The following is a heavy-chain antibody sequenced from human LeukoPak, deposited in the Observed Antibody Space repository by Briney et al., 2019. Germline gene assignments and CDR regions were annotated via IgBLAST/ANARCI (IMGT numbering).Heavy chain of an antibody. J-gene: IGHJ4*02. CDR3: TTDLGLFSSGVDY. CDR1: GFTLRNAW. V-gene: IGHV3-15*01. CDR2: IKSKTDDGTP. D-gene: IGHD3-22*01. Sequence: PGGSLRLSCAASGFTLRNAWMSWVSQAPGKGLEWAGRIKSKTDDGTPAYAATMKGRFTISRDDSKNTLYLQMNSLKTDDTAVYYCTTDLGLFSSGVDYWGQGTLVTVSS.